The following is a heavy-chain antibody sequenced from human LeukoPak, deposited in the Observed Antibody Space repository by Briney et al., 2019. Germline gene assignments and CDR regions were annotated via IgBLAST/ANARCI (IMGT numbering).Heavy chain of an antibody. CDR2: IYHSGST. Sequence: NPSETLSLTCAVSGYSISSGYYWGWIRQPLGKELVWIGSIYHSGSTYYNPSLNSRVTVSLDTSKNQFSLKLSSVNAADTAVYYCARDNYYDTSGHGYWGQGTLVTVSS. CDR3: ARDNYYDTSGHGY. D-gene: IGHD3-22*01. J-gene: IGHJ4*02. V-gene: IGHV4-38-2*01. CDR1: GYSISSGYY.